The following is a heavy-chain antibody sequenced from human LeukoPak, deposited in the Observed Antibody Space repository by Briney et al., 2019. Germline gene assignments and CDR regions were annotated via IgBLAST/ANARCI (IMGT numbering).Heavy chain of an antibody. CDR1: GGSITSYY. J-gene: IGHJ3*02. D-gene: IGHD3-22*01. CDR2: IYGDGST. V-gene: IGHV4-59*01. Sequence: SETLSLTCTVSGGSITSYYWTWIRQPPGKGLEWIGFIYGDGSTKYNPSLKSRVTMSVDTSKNQFSLKLSSATAADSAVYYCARGGLENGYHSNDGFDIWGQGTMVTVSS. CDR3: ARGGLENGYHSNDGFDI.